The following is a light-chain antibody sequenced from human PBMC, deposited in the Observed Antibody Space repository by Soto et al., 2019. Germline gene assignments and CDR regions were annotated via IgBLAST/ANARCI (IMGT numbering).Light chain of an antibody. V-gene: IGKV3-15*01. Sequence: EVVMTQSPATLSVSAGERVTISCRASESVNSNLAWYHQKPGQGPSLLIYDASTRQTGVPYRFTGSGSGTEFTLTISSLQSEDVGAYHCQHYSNWPPTFGPGTKVEIK. CDR3: QHYSNWPPT. CDR1: ESVNSN. J-gene: IGKJ3*01. CDR2: DAS.